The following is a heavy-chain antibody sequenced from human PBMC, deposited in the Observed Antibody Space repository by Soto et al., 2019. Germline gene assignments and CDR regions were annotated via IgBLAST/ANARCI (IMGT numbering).Heavy chain of an antibody. Sequence: GGSLRLSCAASGFTFSSYAMHWVRQAPGKGLEWVAVISYDGSNKYYADSVKGRFTISRDNSKNTLYLQMNSLRAEDTAVYYCAKDAHRYYYGSGSYYNGWGQGTLVTVSS. V-gene: IGHV3-30-3*01. D-gene: IGHD3-10*01. CDR2: ISYDGSNK. J-gene: IGHJ4*02. CDR1: GFTFSSYA. CDR3: AKDAHRYYYGSGSYYNG.